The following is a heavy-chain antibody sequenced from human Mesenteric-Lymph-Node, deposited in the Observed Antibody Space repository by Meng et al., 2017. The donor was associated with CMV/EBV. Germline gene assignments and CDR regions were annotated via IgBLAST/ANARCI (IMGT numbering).Heavy chain of an antibody. J-gene: IGHJ4*02. Sequence: SVKLSCKASGGTFSSYTISWVRQAPGQGLEWMGRVIPILGIANSAQKFQGRVTITADKSTSTAYMELSSLRSEDTAVYYCARDEVGGGNSGYWGQGTLVTVSS. CDR1: GGTFSSYT. CDR3: ARDEVGGGNSGY. CDR2: VIPILGIA. V-gene: IGHV1-69*10. D-gene: IGHD4-23*01.